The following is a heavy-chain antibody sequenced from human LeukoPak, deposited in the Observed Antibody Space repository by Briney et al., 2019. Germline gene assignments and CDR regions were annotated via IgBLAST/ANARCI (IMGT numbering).Heavy chain of an antibody. D-gene: IGHD3-10*01. CDR2: IRCDGSNK. V-gene: IGHV3-30*02. Sequence: GGSLRLSCAASGFTFSSYSMHWVRQAPGKGLEWVAFIRCDGSNKYYADSVKGRFTISRDNSKNTLYLQMNSLRAEDTAVYYCAKGRHYYGSGSDYYYYMDVWGKGTTVTISS. CDR1: GFTFSSYS. J-gene: IGHJ6*03. CDR3: AKGRHYYGSGSDYYYYMDV.